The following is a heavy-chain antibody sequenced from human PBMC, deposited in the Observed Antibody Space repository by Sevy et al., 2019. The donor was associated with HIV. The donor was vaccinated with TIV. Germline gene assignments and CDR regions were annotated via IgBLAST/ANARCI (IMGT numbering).Heavy chain of an antibody. CDR2: IKTNTYGGTT. CDR1: GFTFSDYA. D-gene: IGHD6-19*01. V-gene: IGHV3-49*04. CDR3: TRDLYGSGWFYFDY. Sequence: GGSLRLSCTASGFTFSDYAMSWVRQAPGKGLEWVGFIKTNTYGGTTEYAASVKGRFIISRDDSKNFAYLQMNSLKTEDTVVYYCTRDLYGSGWFYFDYWGQGTLVTVSS. J-gene: IGHJ4*02.